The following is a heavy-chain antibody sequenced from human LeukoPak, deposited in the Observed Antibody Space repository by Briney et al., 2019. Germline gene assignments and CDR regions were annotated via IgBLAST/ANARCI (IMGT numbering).Heavy chain of an antibody. J-gene: IGHJ4*02. CDR3: AKGKSGSFYSAFDY. Sequence: GGSLRLSCTASGFTFSSCAMFWVRQAPGKGLEWVSALTGINNITYYADSVKGRFTISRDNARNTPYLQMNSLRAEDTAVYYCAKGKSGSFYSAFDYWGQGTLVTVSS. V-gene: IGHV3-23*01. D-gene: IGHD1-26*01. CDR2: LTGINNIT. CDR1: GFTFSSCA.